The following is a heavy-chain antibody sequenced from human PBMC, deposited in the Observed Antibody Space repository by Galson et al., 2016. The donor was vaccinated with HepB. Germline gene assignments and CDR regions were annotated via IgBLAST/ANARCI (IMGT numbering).Heavy chain of an antibody. CDR1: GFTFCSYG. D-gene: IGHD2-2*01. CDR2: ISYDGSNK. CDR3: AKDGRIYCSSASCHDHFHY. V-gene: IGHV3-30*18. J-gene: IGHJ4*02. Sequence: SLRLSCAASGFTFCSYGMHWVRQAPGKGLEWVAFISYDGSNKKYADSVKGRFTISRDNFKKTLYLQMNSLSAEDTAVYYCAKDGRIYCSSASCHDHFHYWGQGTLVTVSS.